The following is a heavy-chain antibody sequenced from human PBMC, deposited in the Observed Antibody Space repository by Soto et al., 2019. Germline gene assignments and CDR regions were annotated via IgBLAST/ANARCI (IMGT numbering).Heavy chain of an antibody. CDR2: INAGNGNT. Sequence: GASVKVSCKASGYTFTSYAMHWVRQAPGQRLEWMGWINAGNGNTKYSQKFQGRITITRDTSASTAYMELSSLRSEDTAVYYCARFSTEYYYDSSGYYFYYWGQGTLVTVSS. V-gene: IGHV1-3*01. J-gene: IGHJ4*02. CDR3: ARFSTEYYYDSSGYYFYY. CDR1: GYTFTSYA. D-gene: IGHD3-22*01.